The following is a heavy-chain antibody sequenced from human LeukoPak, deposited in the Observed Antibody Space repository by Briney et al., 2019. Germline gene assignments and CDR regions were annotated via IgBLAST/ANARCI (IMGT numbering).Heavy chain of an antibody. CDR1: GLTFSSYG. J-gene: IGHJ4*02. D-gene: IGHD5-12*01. CDR3: AKDSGYDLFDY. Sequence: PGRSLRLSCAASGLTFSSYGMHWVRQAPGKGLEWVAVIWYDGSNKYYADSVKGRFTISRDNSKNTLYLQMNSLRAEDTAVYYCAKDSGYDLFDYWGQGTLVTVSS. CDR2: IWYDGSNK. V-gene: IGHV3-33*06.